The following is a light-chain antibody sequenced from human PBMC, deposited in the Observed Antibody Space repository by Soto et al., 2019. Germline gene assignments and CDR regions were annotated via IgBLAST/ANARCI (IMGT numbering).Light chain of an antibody. CDR1: SSDVGSYNL. CDR3: CSYAGSSTYVV. J-gene: IGLJ2*01. CDR2: EVS. V-gene: IGLV2-23*02. Sequence: QSALTQPASVSGSPGQSITISCTGTSSDVGSYNLVSWYQQHPGKAPKLMIYEVSKRNSGVSNRFSGSKSGNTASLTIAGLQAEDEADYYCCSYAGSSTYVVFGGGTKLTVL.